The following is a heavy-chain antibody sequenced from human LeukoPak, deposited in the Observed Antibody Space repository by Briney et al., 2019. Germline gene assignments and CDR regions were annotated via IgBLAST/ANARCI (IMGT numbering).Heavy chain of an antibody. D-gene: IGHD2-15*01. CDR1: GFIFTICD. CDR2: ISGSGDTT. V-gene: IGHV3-23*01. CDR3: AKSFVYTPG. Sequence: GGSLRLSCAASGFIFTICDMIWVRQAPGKGLEWVSGISGSGDTTDYADSVKGRFTISRDNSKNTLYLQMNRLRAEDTAVYYCAKSFVYTPGWSQGTLVTVSS. J-gene: IGHJ4*02.